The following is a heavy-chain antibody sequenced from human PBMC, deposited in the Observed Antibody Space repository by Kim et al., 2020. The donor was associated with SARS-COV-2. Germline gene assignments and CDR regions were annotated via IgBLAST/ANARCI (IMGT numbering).Heavy chain of an antibody. CDR3: AKEKSITKNAFDI. V-gene: IGHV1-18*01. D-gene: IGHD3-3*01. J-gene: IGHJ3*02. Sequence: YAQKLQGRVTMTTDTSTSTAYMELRSLRCDDTAVYYCAKEKSITKNAFDIWGQGTMVTVSS.